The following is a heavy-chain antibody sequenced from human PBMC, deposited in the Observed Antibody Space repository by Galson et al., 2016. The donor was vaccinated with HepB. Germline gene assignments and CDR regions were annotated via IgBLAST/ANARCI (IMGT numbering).Heavy chain of an antibody. CDR2: ISFDGRKT. V-gene: IGHV3-30*18. J-gene: IGHJ4*02. D-gene: IGHD2-2*01. CDR1: GFIFSTYA. CDR3: AKAAGYCSSPTCLTTPMDY. Sequence: SLRLSCAASGFIFSTYAMNWVRQAPGKGLEWVAAISFDGRKTYFADFVKGRFTISRDNSNNTLFLQMNNLRPDDTAVHFCAKAAGYCSSPTCLTTPMDYWGQGTLVTVSS.